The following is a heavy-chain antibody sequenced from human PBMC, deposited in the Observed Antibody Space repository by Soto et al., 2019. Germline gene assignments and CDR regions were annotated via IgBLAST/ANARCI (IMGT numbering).Heavy chain of an antibody. D-gene: IGHD1-26*01. CDR3: ARGRPRSGPPFYYYGLDV. Sequence: QVQLVQSGAEVKKPGSSVKVSCKASGGTFSTYVISWVRQAPGQGLEWMGRVIPMSGSSNYAQKFQGRVTITADKDTSTAYMEVRSLRSEDTAVYYCARGRPRSGPPFYYYGLDVWGQGTTVIVSS. CDR1: GGTFSTYV. J-gene: IGHJ6*02. V-gene: IGHV1-69*06. CDR2: VIPMSGSS.